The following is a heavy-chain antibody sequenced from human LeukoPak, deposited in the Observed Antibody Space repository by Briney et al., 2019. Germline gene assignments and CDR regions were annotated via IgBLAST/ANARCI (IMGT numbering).Heavy chain of an antibody. CDR2: IKQEGSEK. Sequence: PGGSLRLSCAASGFIFSSYWMSWVRQAPGKGLEWVANIKQEGSEKYYVDSVKGRFTISRDTAKQSLYLQMNRLRAEDTAVYYCARDRYYYDSSGPSFDYWGQGTLVTVSS. D-gene: IGHD3-22*01. CDR1: GFIFSSYW. V-gene: IGHV3-7*01. J-gene: IGHJ4*02. CDR3: ARDRYYYDSSGPSFDY.